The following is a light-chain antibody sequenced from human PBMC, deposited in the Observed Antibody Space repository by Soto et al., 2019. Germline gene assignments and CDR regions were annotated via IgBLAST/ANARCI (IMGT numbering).Light chain of an antibody. CDR1: QSVSSSY. CDR2: GAS. Sequence: EIVLTQSPGTLSLSPGERATLSCRASQSVSSSYLAWYQQKPGQAPRRLIYGASSRATGIPDRFSGSGSGTDFTRTISSMEPDDFAVSYCQESGSAPWTFGQGTKVEIK. J-gene: IGKJ1*01. CDR3: QESGSAPWT. V-gene: IGKV3-20*01.